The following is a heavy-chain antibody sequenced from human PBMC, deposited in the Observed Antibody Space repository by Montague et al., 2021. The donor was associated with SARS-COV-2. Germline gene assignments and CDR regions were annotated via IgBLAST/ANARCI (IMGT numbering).Heavy chain of an antibody. Sequence: SETLSLTCAVYGGSFSGYYWAWIRQSPGKGLEWIAEINDSGSTNXNFNPSLRSRVTISVDTSKNQFSLKLSSVSAADTGVYYCARWDPQTLTMIGLRGKSASDYWSQGTLVTVSS. V-gene: IGHV4-34*01. J-gene: IGHJ4*02. D-gene: IGHD4-23*01. CDR1: GGSFSGYY. CDR3: ARWDPQTLTMIGLRGKSASDY. CDR2: INDSGST.